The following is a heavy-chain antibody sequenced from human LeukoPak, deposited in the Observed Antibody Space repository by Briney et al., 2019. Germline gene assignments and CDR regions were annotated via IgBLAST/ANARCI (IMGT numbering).Heavy chain of an antibody. D-gene: IGHD2-15*01. Sequence: SETLSLTCAVYGGSFSGYYWSWIRQPPGKGLEWIGEINHSGSTNYNPSLKSRVTISVDTSKNQFSLKLSSVTAADTAVYYCARNLPLSTPYCSGGSCYRNWFDPWGQGTLVTVSS. V-gene: IGHV4-34*01. CDR3: ARNLPLSTPYCSGGSCYRNWFDP. CDR1: GGSFSGYY. J-gene: IGHJ5*02. CDR2: INHSGST.